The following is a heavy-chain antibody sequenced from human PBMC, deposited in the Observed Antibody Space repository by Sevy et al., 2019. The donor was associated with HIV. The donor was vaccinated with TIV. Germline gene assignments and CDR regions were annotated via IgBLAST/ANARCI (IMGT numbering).Heavy chain of an antibody. CDR3: AKGISSSWYGGGAFDI. CDR2: ILGSGSST. V-gene: IGHV3-23*01. Sequence: GGSLRLSCAASGFTFSSYGMNWVRQAPGKGPEWVSGILGSGSSTYYADSVKGRFTISRDNAKNTLYLKMNSLRAEDTALYYCAKGISSSWYGGGAFDIWGQGTMVTVSS. CDR1: GFTFSSYG. D-gene: IGHD6-13*01. J-gene: IGHJ3*02.